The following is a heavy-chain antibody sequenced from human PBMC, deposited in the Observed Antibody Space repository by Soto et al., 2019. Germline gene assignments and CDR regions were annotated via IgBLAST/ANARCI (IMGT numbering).Heavy chain of an antibody. Sequence: GGSLKLSCAASGFTFISYIMNWVSQAPGKGLEWVSYISSSSSTIYYADSVKGRFTISRDNAKNSLYLQMNSLRAEDTAVYYCARDLNYGLFDYWGQGTLVTVSS. CDR2: ISSSSSTI. CDR1: GFTFISYI. CDR3: ARDLNYGLFDY. V-gene: IGHV3-48*01. D-gene: IGHD4-17*01. J-gene: IGHJ4*02.